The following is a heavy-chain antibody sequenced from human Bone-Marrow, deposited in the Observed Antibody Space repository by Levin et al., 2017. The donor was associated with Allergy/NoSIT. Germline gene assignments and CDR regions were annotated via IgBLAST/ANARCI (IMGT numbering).Heavy chain of an antibody. CDR2: MNPNIGNT. CDR3: ARGRGDVVRVTAIPDY. Sequence: ASVKVSCKASGYTFINYDINWVRQAPGQGLEWMGWMNPNIGNTGYAQRFQGRVTMTRDTSISTAYLELSSLRSEDTAVYYCARGRGDVVRVTAIPDYWGQGTLVTVSS. V-gene: IGHV1-8*01. D-gene: IGHD2-21*02. CDR1: GYTFINYD. J-gene: IGHJ4*02.